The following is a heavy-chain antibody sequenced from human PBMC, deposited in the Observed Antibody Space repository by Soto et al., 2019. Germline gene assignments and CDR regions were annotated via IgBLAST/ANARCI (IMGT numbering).Heavy chain of an antibody. D-gene: IGHD5-12*01. Sequence: EVQLVVSGGGLVKPGGSLRLSCAASGFTFSNAWMSWVRQAPGKGLEWVGRIKSKTDGGTTDYAAPVKGRFTISRDDSKNTLYLQMNSLKTEDTAVYYCTTAGIVATTDAFDIWGQGTMVTVSS. CDR2: IKSKTDGGTT. CDR3: TTAGIVATTDAFDI. V-gene: IGHV3-15*01. J-gene: IGHJ3*02. CDR1: GFTFSNAW.